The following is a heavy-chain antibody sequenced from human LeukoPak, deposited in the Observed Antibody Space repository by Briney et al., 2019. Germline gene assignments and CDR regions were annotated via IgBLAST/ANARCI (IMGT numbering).Heavy chain of an antibody. J-gene: IGHJ5*02. V-gene: IGHV1-3*03. Sequence: ASVKVSCKASGYTFTSYAMHWVRQAPGQRLEWMGWINTGNGHTKYSQEFQDRVTITRDTSASTAYMELSSLRSDDMAIYFCTRGAKFRFYSSGTYYTSLPFDPWGQGTLVTVSS. CDR2: INTGNGHT. D-gene: IGHD3-10*01. CDR1: GYTFTSYA. CDR3: TRGAKFRFYSSGTYYTSLPFDP.